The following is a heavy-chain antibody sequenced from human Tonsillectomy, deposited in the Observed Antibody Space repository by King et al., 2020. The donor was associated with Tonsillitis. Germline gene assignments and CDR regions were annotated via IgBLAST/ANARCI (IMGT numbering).Heavy chain of an antibody. Sequence: VQLVESGGGVVQPGGSLRLSCAASGFTFSSYGMHWVRQAPGKGLEWVAFIRYDGSNKYYADSVKGRFTISRDNSKNTLYLQMNSLRAEDTAVYYCAKTRSGSGGSFDAFWGQGTLVTVSS. CDR2: IRYDGSNK. V-gene: IGHV3-30*02. CDR1: GFTFSSYG. CDR3: AKTRSGSGGSFDAF. D-gene: IGHD2-15*01. J-gene: IGHJ4*02.